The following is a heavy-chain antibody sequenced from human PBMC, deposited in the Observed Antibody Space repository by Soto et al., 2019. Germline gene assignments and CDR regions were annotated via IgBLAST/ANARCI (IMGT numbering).Heavy chain of an antibody. CDR3: TKDQAGGSFYYFGVVV. D-gene: IGHD3-16*01. CDR1: GFTFSNAW. V-gene: IGHV3-15*01. CDR2: IRSKGDGETT. Sequence: GGSLRLSCAASGFTFSNAWMSWVRQAPGKGLEWVGRIRSKGDGETTDYAAPVRGRFTISRDDSKNTFFLQMNSLKAEDTAVYYCTKDQAGGSFYYFGVVVWGQGTTVTVSS. J-gene: IGHJ6*02.